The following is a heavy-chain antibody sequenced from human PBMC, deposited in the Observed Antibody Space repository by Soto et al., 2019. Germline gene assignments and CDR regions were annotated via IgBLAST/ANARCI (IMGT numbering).Heavy chain of an antibody. CDR3: ARSTHRYGYNAPHHSYYHYGIDV. CDR1: GGKSGDYD. V-gene: IGHV4-34*01. D-gene: IGHD5-12*01. J-gene: IGHJ6*02. Sequence: TNTVEGGKSGDYDSRWIPQPVGQGMEWVGEINHSGSTNYNPSLKSRVTISVDTSKNQFSLKLSSVTAADTAVYYCARSTHRYGYNAPHHSYYHYGIDVWAQ. CDR2: INHSGST.